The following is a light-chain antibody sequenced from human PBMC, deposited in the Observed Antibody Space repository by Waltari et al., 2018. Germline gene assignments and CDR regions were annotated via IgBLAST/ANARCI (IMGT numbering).Light chain of an antibody. Sequence: SSELTQDPAVSVALGQTVRITCQGDSLRSYYASWYQQKPGQAPVLVIYGKNNRPSGIPNRFSGSRSGNTASLTITGAQAEDEADYYCNSRDSSGNHYVCGTGTKVTVL. CDR1: SLRSYY. J-gene: IGLJ1*01. CDR2: GKN. CDR3: NSRDSSGNHYV. V-gene: IGLV3-19*01.